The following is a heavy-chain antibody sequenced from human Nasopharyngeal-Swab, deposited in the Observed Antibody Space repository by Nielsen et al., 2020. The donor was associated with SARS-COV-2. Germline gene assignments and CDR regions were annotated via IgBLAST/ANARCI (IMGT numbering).Heavy chain of an antibody. CDR1: GYTFTSYA. V-gene: IGHV1-3*01. J-gene: IGHJ6*02. CDR2: INAGNGNT. Sequence: ASVKVSCKASGYTFTSYAMHWVRQAPGQRLEWMGWINAGNGNTKYSQKFQGRVTITRDTSASTAYMELSSLRSEDTAVYYCAVGKIAAGDYYYYYSMDVWGQGTTVTVSS. CDR3: AVGKIAAGDYYYYYSMDV. D-gene: IGHD6-13*01.